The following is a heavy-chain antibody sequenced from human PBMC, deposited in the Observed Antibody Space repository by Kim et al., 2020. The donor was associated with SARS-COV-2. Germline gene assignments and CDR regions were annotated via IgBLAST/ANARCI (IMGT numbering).Heavy chain of an antibody. CDR1: GGSFSVYF. V-gene: IGHV4-34*01. CDR2: INHSGST. Sequence: SETLSLTCAVYGGSFSVYFFFFFFLFLFFLLEWIGEINHSGSTNYNPSLNSRVIISVYTCMFQFSLKLSSVTAADTAVYYCARTLAAAGTEGWFDPWGQGTLVTVSS. D-gene: IGHD6-13*01. CDR3: ARTLAAAGTEGWFDP. J-gene: IGHJ5*02.